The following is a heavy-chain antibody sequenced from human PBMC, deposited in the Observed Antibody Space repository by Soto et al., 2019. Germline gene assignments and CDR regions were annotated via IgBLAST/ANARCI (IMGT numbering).Heavy chain of an antibody. Sequence: GGSLRLSCAASGFTFSSYWMSWVRQAPGKGLEWVANIKQDGSEKYYVDSVKGRFTISRDNAKNSLYLQMNSLRAEDTAVFYCARDYSERDGYIDIWGQGTMVTVSS. CDR3: ARDYSERDGYIDI. J-gene: IGHJ3*02. D-gene: IGHD5-12*01. CDR1: GFTFSSYW. V-gene: IGHV3-7*03. CDR2: IKQDGSEK.